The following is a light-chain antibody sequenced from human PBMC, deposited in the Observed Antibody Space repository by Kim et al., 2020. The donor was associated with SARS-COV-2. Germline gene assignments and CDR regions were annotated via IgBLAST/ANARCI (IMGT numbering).Light chain of an antibody. CDR2: GAS. CDR1: QSISSNY. V-gene: IGKV3-20*01. Sequence: EIVLTQSPGTLSLSPGERATLSCRASQSISSNYLAWYQQKPGQAPRLLIYGASSRATGIPDRISGSGSGTDFTLTISRLEPEDFAVYYCQQYGSSPGTFGQGTKVE. J-gene: IGKJ1*01. CDR3: QQYGSSPGT.